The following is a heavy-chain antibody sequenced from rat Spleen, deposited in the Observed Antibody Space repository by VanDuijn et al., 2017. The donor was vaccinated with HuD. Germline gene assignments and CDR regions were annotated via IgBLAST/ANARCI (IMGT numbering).Heavy chain of an antibody. CDR3: TTANNGGFSELYYFDY. Sequence: EVQLVESGGGLVQPGRSLKLSCVASGFTFSNYWMTWIRQAPGKGLEWVASISNAAGKVYYQDSVKGRFTISRDPAQNTLYLQMNSLRSEDTATYYCTTANNGGFSELYYFDYWGQGVMVTVSS. V-gene: IGHV5-31*01. J-gene: IGHJ2*01. CDR1: GFTFSNYW. D-gene: IGHD1-11*01. CDR2: ISNAAGKV.